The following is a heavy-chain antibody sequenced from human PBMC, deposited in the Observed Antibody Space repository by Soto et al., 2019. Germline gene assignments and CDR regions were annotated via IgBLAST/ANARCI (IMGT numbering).Heavy chain of an antibody. J-gene: IGHJ4*02. CDR3: ARDPSHSYYTLFYYFDY. CDR1: GFTFSTYA. CDR2: ISGSGSNT. Sequence: SLRLSCAASGFTFSTYAMSWVRQAPGKGLEWVSAISGSGSNTYYADSVKGRFTISRDDSKSTLYLQMNSLRAEDTAVYYCARDPSHSYYTLFYYFDYWGQGTLVTVSS. V-gene: IGHV3-23*01. D-gene: IGHD1-26*01.